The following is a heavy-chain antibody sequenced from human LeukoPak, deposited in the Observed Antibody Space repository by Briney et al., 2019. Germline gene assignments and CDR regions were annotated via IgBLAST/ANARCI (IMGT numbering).Heavy chain of an antibody. V-gene: IGHV3-7*01. CDR2: IKQYGSEK. CDR3: ASQNDYGGNCFFEY. J-gene: IGHJ4*02. Sequence: GGALRLSCAASVFTFSSYWMSWVRPAPGKGVEWVANIKQYGSEKYYVDSVKGRFTISRDNAKSSLYLQMNSLRAEDTAVYYCASQNDYGGNCFFEYWGQGTLVTVSS. CDR1: VFTFSSYW. D-gene: IGHD4-23*01.